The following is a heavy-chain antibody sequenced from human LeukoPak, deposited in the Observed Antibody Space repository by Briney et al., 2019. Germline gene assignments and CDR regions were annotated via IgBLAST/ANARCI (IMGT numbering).Heavy chain of an antibody. V-gene: IGHV3-33*01. Sequence: QPGRSLRLSCAASGFTFSSYGMHWVRQAPGKGLEWVAVIWYDGSNKYYADSVKGRFTISRDNSKNTLYLQMNSLRAEDTAVYYCARDPYRPRYFDLWGRGTLVTVSS. CDR1: GFTFSSYG. CDR3: ARDPYRPRYFDL. CDR2: IWYDGSNK. J-gene: IGHJ2*01.